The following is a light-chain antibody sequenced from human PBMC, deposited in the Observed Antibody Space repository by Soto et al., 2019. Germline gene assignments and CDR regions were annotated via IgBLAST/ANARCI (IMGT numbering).Light chain of an antibody. J-gene: IGKJ1*01. CDR3: RPSLVTPLT. Sequence: DIVMTQSPLSLPVSPGEPASISCRSSQSLLNSNGYNCLEWYLQKPGQSPQLLSYLASNRAYGVPDRFSGSGSGTDFTLRISRVEAEDVGVYCCRPSLVTPLTFGQGTKVEIK. CDR2: LAS. V-gene: IGKV2-28*01. CDR1: QSLLNSNGYNC.